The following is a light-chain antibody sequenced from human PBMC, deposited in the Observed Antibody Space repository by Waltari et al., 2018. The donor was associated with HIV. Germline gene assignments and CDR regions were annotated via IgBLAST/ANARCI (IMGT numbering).Light chain of an antibody. Sequence: QTVVTQEPSFSVSPGGTVTLTCGLSSGSVSTSYYPSWYQQTPGQAPRTLIYSTNTRSAGVPYRFSGSIRGNKAALTITGAQADDESDYYCVLFMGNGIWVFGGGTKLTVL. CDR1: SGSVSTSYY. CDR2: STN. CDR3: VLFMGNGIWV. J-gene: IGLJ3*02. V-gene: IGLV8-61*01.